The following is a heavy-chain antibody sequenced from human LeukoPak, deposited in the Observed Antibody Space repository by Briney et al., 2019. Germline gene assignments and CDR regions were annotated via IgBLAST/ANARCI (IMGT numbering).Heavy chain of an antibody. V-gene: IGHV1-18*01. D-gene: IGHD5-18*01. J-gene: IGHJ6*02. Sequence: ASVKVSCKASGGTFSGYAISWVRQAPGQGLEWMGWISAYNGNTNYAQKLQGRVTMTTDTSTSTAYMELRSLRSDDTAVYYCARDDSYGLYYYYGMDVWGQGTTVTVSS. CDR3: ARDDSYGLYYYYGMDV. CDR2: ISAYNGNT. CDR1: GGTFSGYA.